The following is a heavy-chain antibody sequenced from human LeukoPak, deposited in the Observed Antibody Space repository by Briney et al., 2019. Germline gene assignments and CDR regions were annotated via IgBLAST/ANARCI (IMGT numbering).Heavy chain of an antibody. CDR1: GGSISSSSYY. Sequence: PSETLSLTCTVSGGSISSSSYYWGWIRQPPGKGLEWIGSIYYSGSTYYNPSLKSRVTISVDTSKNQFSLKLSSVTAADTAVYYCARGRAVGATSGEAEDYWGQGTLVTVSS. V-gene: IGHV4-39*01. J-gene: IGHJ4*02. D-gene: IGHD1-26*01. CDR3: ARGRAVGATSGEAEDY. CDR2: IYYSGST.